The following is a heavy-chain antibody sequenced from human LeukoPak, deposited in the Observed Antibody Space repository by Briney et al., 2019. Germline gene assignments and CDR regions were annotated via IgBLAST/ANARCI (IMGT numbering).Heavy chain of an antibody. CDR2: IYPGDSDT. CDR3: ARRYCSSTSCRAPGFDP. J-gene: IGHJ5*02. D-gene: IGHD2-2*01. CDR1: GYSFTSYW. Sequence: AGESLKISCKGSGYSFTSYWIGWVRQMPGKGLEWMGIIYPGDSDTRYSPSFQGQVTISADKSISTAYLQWSSLKASDTAMYYCARRYCSSTSCRAPGFDPWGQGTLVTVSS. V-gene: IGHV5-51*01.